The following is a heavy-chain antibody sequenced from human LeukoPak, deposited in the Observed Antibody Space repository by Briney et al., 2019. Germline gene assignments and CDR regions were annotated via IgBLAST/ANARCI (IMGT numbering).Heavy chain of an antibody. V-gene: IGHV4-30-4*08. D-gene: IGHD3-10*01. CDR1: GGSISSGDYY. CDR3: ARKGSVLDAFDI. Sequence: SQTLSLTCTVSGGSISSGDYYWSWIRQPPGKGLEWIGYIYYSGSTYYNPSLKSRVTTSVDTSKNQFSLKLSSVTAADTAVYYCARKGSVLDAFDIWGQGTMVTVSS. J-gene: IGHJ3*02. CDR2: IYYSGST.